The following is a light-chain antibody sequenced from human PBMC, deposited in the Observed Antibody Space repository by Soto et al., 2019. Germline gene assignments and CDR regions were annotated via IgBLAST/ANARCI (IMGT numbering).Light chain of an antibody. V-gene: IGKV1-9*01. CDR3: QQLSRYPLT. CDR2: SAS. J-gene: IGKJ4*01. Sequence: DIQLAQAPSFLSASVGDTDTITCRASQALSNYLAWYQQKPGKAPDLLIYSASTLQGGVPSRFSGSGSETEFSLTIRALQPEDFATYYCQQLSRYPLTFGGGTNVEIK. CDR1: QALSNY.